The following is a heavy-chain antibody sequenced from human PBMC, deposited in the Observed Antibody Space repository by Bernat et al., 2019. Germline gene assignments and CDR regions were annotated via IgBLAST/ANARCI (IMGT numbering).Heavy chain of an antibody. CDR2: IWYDGSNK. V-gene: IGHV3-33*01. Sequence: QVQLVESGGVVVQPGRSLRPSCAASVFTFSSYGMHWVRQAPGKGLEWVGVIWYDGSNKCYADSVQGRFTISRNNSKNTLYLQMNSLRAENTAVYYCARDLGSPYSGSYYLTYDYWGQGTLVTVSS. D-gene: IGHD1-26*01. J-gene: IGHJ4*02. CDR1: VFTFSSYG. CDR3: ARDLGSPYSGSYYLTYDY.